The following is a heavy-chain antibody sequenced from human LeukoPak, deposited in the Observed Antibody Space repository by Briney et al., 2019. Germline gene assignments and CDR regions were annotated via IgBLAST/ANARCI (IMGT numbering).Heavy chain of an antibody. CDR2: INHSGST. J-gene: IGHJ4*02. CDR3: ARRRTYSKPSGFDY. V-gene: IGHV4-34*01. CDR1: GGSFSGYY. Sequence: SETLSLTCAVYGGSFSGYYWSWIRQPPGKGLEWIGEINHSGSTNYNPSLKSRVTISVDTSKNQFSLKLSSVTAADTAVYYCARRRTYSKPSGFDYWGQGTLVTVSS. D-gene: IGHD4-11*01.